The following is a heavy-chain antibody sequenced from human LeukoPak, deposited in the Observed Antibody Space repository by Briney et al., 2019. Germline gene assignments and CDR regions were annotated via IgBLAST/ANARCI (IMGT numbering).Heavy chain of an antibody. V-gene: IGHV6-1*01. J-gene: IGHJ4*02. CDR2: TYYRSKWYN. CDR1: GDSVSSNGAA. Sequence: SQTLSLTCAISGDSVSSNGAAWNWIRQTPSRGLEWLGRTYYRSKWYNDYAVSVKSRITINPDTSKNQFSLLLNSVTPEDTAVYYCARDFRGYYYLGGLDYWGQGTLVTVSS. CDR3: ARDFRGYYYLGGLDY. D-gene: IGHD3-22*01.